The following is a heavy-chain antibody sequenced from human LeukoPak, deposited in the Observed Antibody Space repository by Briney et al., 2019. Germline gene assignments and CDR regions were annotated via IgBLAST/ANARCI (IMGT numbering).Heavy chain of an antibody. CDR3: AKYAARETFFGDY. V-gene: IGHV3-23*01. CDR2: ISGSGGNT. J-gene: IGHJ4*02. CDR1: GFTFSSYG. Sequence: GGSLRLSCAASGFTFSSYGMSWVRQAPGKGLEWVSAISGSGGNTYYADSVRGRFTISRDNSKNTVYLQMNSLRAEDTAVYYCAKYAARETFFGDYWGQGTLVAVSS. D-gene: IGHD3-3*01.